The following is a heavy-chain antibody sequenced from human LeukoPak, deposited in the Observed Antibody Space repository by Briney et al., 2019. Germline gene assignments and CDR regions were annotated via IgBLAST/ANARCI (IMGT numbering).Heavy chain of an antibody. CDR3: ASTALASWHLDY. V-gene: IGHV3-23*01. CDR2: ISGSGGST. D-gene: IGHD2-15*01. Sequence: SGGSLRLSCAASGFTFSSYAMSWVRQAPGKGLEWVSAISGSGGSTYYADSVKGRFTISRDNSKNTLYLQMNSLRAEDTAVYYCASTALASWHLDYWGQGTLVTVSS. J-gene: IGHJ4*02. CDR1: GFTFSSYA.